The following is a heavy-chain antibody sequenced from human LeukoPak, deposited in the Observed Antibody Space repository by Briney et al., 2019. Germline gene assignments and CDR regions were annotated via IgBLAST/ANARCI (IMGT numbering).Heavy chain of an antibody. D-gene: IGHD3-9*01. CDR2: INHSGST. CDR1: GGSFSGYY. V-gene: IGHV4-34*01. Sequence: PSGTLSLTCAVYGGSFSGYYWSWIRQPPGKGLEWIGEINHSGSTNYNPSLKSRVTISVDTSKNQFSLKLSSVTAADTAVYYCARGRPSDILTGYFTPFDYWGQGTLVAVSS. J-gene: IGHJ4*02. CDR3: ARGRPSDILTGYFTPFDY.